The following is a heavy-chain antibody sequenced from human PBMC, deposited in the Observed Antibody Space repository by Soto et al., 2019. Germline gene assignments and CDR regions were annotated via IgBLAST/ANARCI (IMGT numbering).Heavy chain of an antibody. J-gene: IGHJ4*02. Sequence: GASVKVSCKASGYTFTSYGISWVRQAPGQGLEWMGWISAYNGNTNYAQKLQGRVTMTTDTSTSTAYMELRNLRSDDTAVYYCARDLEDYDILTGPFDYWGQGTLVTVSS. V-gene: IGHV1-18*01. CDR3: ARDLEDYDILTGPFDY. CDR2: ISAYNGNT. CDR1: GYTFTSYG. D-gene: IGHD3-9*01.